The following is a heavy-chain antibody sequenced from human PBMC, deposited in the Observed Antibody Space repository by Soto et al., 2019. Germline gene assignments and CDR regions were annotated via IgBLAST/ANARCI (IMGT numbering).Heavy chain of an antibody. Sequence: EVQLLESGGGLVQPGGSLRLSCAASGFPLRSHDMTWLRQTPGRGLEWVSSISSSGDRTYYADSVNGRFTISRDNSRNTLYLQLNSLRAEDTAIYFFLCIRGLSPGGQGTLVTVSS. J-gene: IGHJ5*02. CDR3: LCIRGLSP. CDR1: GFPLRSHD. CDR2: ISSSGDRT. V-gene: IGHV3-23*01. D-gene: IGHD3-10*01.